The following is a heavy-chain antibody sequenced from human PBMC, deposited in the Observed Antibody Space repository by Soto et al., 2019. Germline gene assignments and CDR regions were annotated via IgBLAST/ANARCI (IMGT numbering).Heavy chain of an antibody. CDR3: VRERGLSSFYGMDV. D-gene: IGHD3-10*01. CDR1: GFTLTTYT. V-gene: IGHV3-21*01. Sequence: GGSLRLSCEASGFTLTTYTMNWVRQASGKGLEWVSSITSSSGHIYCADSVKGRFTISRDNARNSLYLQMNSLRAEDTAVYYCVRERGLSSFYGMDVWGQGTTVTVSS. CDR2: ITSSSGHI. J-gene: IGHJ6*02.